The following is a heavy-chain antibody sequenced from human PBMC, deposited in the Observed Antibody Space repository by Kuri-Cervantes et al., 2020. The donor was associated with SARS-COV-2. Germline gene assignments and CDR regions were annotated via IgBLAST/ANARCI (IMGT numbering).Heavy chain of an antibody. D-gene: IGHD2-2*01. J-gene: IGHJ3*02. CDR3: ASQDIVVVPAANAFDI. V-gene: IGHV3-74*01. Sequence: GGSLRLSCAASGFTFSSYWMHWVRQAPGKGLVWVSRINSDGSSTSYADSVKGRFTISRDNAKNSLYLQMNSLRAEDTAVYYCASQDIVVVPAANAFDIWGQGTMVTVSS. CDR2: INSDGSST. CDR1: GFTFSSYW.